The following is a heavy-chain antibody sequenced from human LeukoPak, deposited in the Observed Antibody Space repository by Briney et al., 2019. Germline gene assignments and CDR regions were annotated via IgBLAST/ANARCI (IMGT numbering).Heavy chain of an antibody. D-gene: IGHD2-2*02. CDR2: VNPGDSDT. J-gene: IGHJ4*02. CDR3: ARHWVGGYCSSTSCYTGLDY. V-gene: IGHV5-51*01. CDR1: GYNFINYW. Sequence: GESLKISCKGSGYNFINYWIGWVRQMPGTGLEWMGVVNPGDSDTRYSPSFRGQVTVSADKSISTAYLQWSSLKASDTAMYYCARHWVGGYCSSTSCYTGLDYWGQGTLVTVSS.